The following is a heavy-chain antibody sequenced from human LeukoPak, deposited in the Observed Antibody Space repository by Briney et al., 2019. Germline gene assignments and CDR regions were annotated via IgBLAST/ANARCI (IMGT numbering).Heavy chain of an antibody. Sequence: GGSLRLSCAASGFTFSSYGMHWVRQAPGKGLEWVAVISYDGSNKYYADSVKGRFTISRDNSKNTLYLQMNSLRAEDTAVYYCAKVRGSWYRGTDYWGQGTLVTVSS. J-gene: IGHJ4*02. CDR1: GFTFSSYG. CDR2: ISYDGSNK. D-gene: IGHD6-13*01. CDR3: AKVRGSWYRGTDY. V-gene: IGHV3-30*18.